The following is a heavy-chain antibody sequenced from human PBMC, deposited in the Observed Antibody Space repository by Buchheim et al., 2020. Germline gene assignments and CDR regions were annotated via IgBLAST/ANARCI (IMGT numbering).Heavy chain of an antibody. Sequence: QVQLVESGGGVVQPGRPLRLSCAASGFTFSSYGMHWVRQAPGKGLEWVAVISDDGGNKYYADSVKGRFTISRDNSKNTLYLQMSSLRTEDTALYYSAKVYGSGFDYWSQGTL. CDR3: AKVYGSGFDY. J-gene: IGHJ4*02. CDR2: ISDDGGNK. CDR1: GFTFSSYG. V-gene: IGHV3-30*18. D-gene: IGHD4-17*01.